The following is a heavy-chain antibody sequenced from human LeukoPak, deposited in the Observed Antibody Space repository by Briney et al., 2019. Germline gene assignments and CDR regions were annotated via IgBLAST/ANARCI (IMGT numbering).Heavy chain of an antibody. V-gene: IGHV3-7*03. CDR2: INSDGSEG. J-gene: IGHJ3*01. CDR1: GFTFSGFW. CDR3: ARSSYSSSPSV. D-gene: IGHD6-6*01. Sequence: GGSLRLSCAVSGFTFSGFWMSWSRQAPGKGLEWVASINSDGSEGYYADVVKGRFTISRDNAKNSLYLQINSLRAEDTAVYYCARSSYSSSPSVWGQGTMVTVSS.